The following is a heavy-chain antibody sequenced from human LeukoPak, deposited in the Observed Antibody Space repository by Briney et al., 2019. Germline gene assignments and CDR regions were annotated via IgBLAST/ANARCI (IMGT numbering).Heavy chain of an antibody. J-gene: IGHJ6*02. CDR2: MNPNSGNT. CDR3: ARWPTYYDILTGYATYYYYGMDV. Sequence: ASVKVSCKASRYTFTSYDINWVRQATGQGLEWMGWMNPNSGNTGYAQKFQGRVTMTRNTSISTAYMELSSLRSEDTAVYYCARWPTYYDILTGYATYYYYGMDVWGQGTTVTVSS. CDR1: RYTFTSYD. D-gene: IGHD3-9*01. V-gene: IGHV1-8*01.